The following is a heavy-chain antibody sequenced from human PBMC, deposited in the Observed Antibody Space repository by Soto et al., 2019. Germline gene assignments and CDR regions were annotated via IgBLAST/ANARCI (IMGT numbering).Heavy chain of an antibody. CDR2: IYYSGST. CDR3: AGGYDDVWGSYRYYYYYGMDV. D-gene: IGHD3-16*02. CDR1: GGSISSSSYY. J-gene: IGHJ6*02. Sequence: QLQLQESGPGLVKPSETLSLTCTVSGGSISSSSYYWGWIRQPPGKGLEWIGSIYYSGSTYYNPSLKSRVTISADRPKNQFSLKLSAVTAADTAVYYCAGGYDDVWGSYRYYYYYGMDVWGQGTTVTVSS. V-gene: IGHV4-39*01.